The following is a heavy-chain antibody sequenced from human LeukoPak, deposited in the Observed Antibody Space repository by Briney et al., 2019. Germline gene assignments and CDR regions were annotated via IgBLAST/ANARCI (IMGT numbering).Heavy chain of an antibody. V-gene: IGHV1-8*01. D-gene: IGHD3-10*01. CDR3: ARGEAHYGSGSYLDY. CDR2: MNPNSGNT. Sequence: ASVRVSSTASGYTFTSYDINWVRPAPGQGREWMGWMNPNSGNTGYTQKFQGRVTMTQNTSISTAYMELSSLRSEDTAVYYCARGEAHYGSGSYLDYWGQGTLVTVSS. J-gene: IGHJ4*02. CDR1: GYTFTSYD.